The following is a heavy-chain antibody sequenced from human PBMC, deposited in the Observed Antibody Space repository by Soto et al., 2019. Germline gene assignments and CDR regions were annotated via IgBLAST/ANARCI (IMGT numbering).Heavy chain of an antibody. CDR1: GGSVSSGSYY. J-gene: IGHJ4*02. D-gene: IGHD3-10*01. CDR2: IYYSGST. Sequence: KSSETLSLTCTVSGGSVSSGSYYWSWIRQPPGKGLEWIGYIYYSGSTNYNPSLKSRVTISVDTSKNQFSLKLSSVTAADTAVYYCARVWYYYGSGSYYKRFYFDYWGQGTLVTAPQ. V-gene: IGHV4-61*01. CDR3: ARVWYYYGSGSYYKRFYFDY.